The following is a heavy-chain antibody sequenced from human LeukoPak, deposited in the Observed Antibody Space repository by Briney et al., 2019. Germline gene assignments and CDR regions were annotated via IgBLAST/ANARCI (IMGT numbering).Heavy chain of an antibody. D-gene: IGHD3-10*01. CDR3: ARDYYGSGSYPLADY. CDR1: GVSFSSYS. Sequence: GGALRLSCAASGVSFSSYSMSWVRQAPGKGLEWVSYISSSSSTIYYADSVKGRFTISRENAKNPLYLQMNSLRDEDTAVYYCARDYYGSGSYPLADYWGEGTLVTVPS. V-gene: IGHV3-48*02. CDR2: ISSSSSTI. J-gene: IGHJ4*02.